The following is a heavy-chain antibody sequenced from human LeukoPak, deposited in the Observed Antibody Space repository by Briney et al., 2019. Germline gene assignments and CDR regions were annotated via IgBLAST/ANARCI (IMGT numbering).Heavy chain of an antibody. D-gene: IGHD3-22*01. J-gene: IGHJ4*02. CDR3: ARDLYYYDSSGPVY. V-gene: IGHV1-69*04. Sequence: ASVKVSCKASGGTFSSYAISWVRQAPGQGLEWMGRIIPILGIANYAQKLQGRVTITADKSTSTAYMELSSLRSEDTAVYYCARDLYYYDSSGPVYWGQGTLVTVSS. CDR1: GGTFSSYA. CDR2: IIPILGIA.